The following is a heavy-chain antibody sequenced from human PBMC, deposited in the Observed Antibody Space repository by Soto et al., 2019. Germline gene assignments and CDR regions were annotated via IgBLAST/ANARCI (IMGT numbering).Heavy chain of an antibody. J-gene: IGHJ4*02. Sequence: GGSLRLSCAASGFTFSSYSMNWVRQAPGKGLEWVSSISSSSSDIYYADSVKGRFTISRDNAKNSLFLQMNSLRAEDTAVYYCARVLGGSYYYFDYWGQGTLVTVSS. CDR1: GFTFSSYS. D-gene: IGHD1-26*01. V-gene: IGHV3-21*01. CDR3: ARVLGGSYYYFDY. CDR2: ISSSSSDI.